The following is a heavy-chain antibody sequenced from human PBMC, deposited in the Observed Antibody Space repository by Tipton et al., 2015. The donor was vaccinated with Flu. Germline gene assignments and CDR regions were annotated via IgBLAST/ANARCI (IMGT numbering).Heavy chain of an antibody. V-gene: IGHV3-72*01. CDR3: VSHLSGVPP. Sequence: SLRLSCAASGFIFSDHYMDWVRQAPGKGLQWLGRSKNRAHSYTTYYAASLRDRVTISRDDSRSSLYLQMNGLKTEDAAVYYCVSHLSGVPPGGQGTLVTVST. J-gene: IGHJ5*02. CDR2: SKNRAHSYTT. D-gene: IGHD7-27*01. CDR1: GFIFSDHY.